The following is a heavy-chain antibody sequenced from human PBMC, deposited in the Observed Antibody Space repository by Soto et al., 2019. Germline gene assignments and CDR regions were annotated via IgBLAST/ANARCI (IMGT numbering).Heavy chain of an antibody. CDR1: GFSFSSFS. CDR2: IGSSGSTI. J-gene: IGHJ6*04. D-gene: IGHD3-10*01. CDR3: ARGSGPDV. V-gene: IGHV3-48*01. Sequence: EVQLVESGGGLVQPGGSLRLSCAASGFSFSSFSMNWVRQAPGKGLEWVSYIGSSGSTIYYADSVKGRFTISRDKAKNSVYLQMNSLRADDTAVYYCARGSGPDVWGKGTTVTVSS.